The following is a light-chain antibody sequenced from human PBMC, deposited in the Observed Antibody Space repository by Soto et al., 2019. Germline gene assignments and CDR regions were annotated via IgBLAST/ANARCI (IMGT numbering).Light chain of an antibody. CDR3: QQSYSSPPT. CDR2: GAS. CDR1: QSVSSY. J-gene: IGKJ1*01. Sequence: EIALTQSPATLSLSPGERATLSCRASQSVSSYLAWYQQKPGQAPRLLIYGASSRATGIPDRFSGSGSGPDFTLTISSLQPEDFATYYCQQSYSSPPTFGQVSMVDI. V-gene: IGKV3-11*01.